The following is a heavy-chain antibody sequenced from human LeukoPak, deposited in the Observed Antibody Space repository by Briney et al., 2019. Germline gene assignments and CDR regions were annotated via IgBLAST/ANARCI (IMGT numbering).Heavy chain of an antibody. J-gene: IGHJ3*02. CDR1: GASTSRYY. D-gene: IGHD3-22*01. Sequence: SETLSLTCTVSGASTSRYYWSWIRQAPMKGLEWIGQVYPSGRPNYSPSLQSRVSMSVDTPRRQFSLRLTSVTAADTAVYYCARHTDYYDSSGYQRSAFDIWGQGTMVTVSS. CDR3: ARHTDYYDSSGYQRSAFDI. V-gene: IGHV4-59*08. CDR2: VYPSGRP.